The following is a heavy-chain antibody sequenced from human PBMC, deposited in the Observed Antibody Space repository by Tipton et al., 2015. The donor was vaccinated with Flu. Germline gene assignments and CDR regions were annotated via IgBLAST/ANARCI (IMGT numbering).Heavy chain of an antibody. J-gene: IGHJ6*02. Sequence: SLRLSCAASGFTFSDYYMSWIRQAPGKGLEWVSHLSRSGSTINYADSVRGRFTISRDNAKKSLYLQMNSLRAEDTAVYYCARDHPPSITVLGETTHYFGMDVWGQGTTVTVSS. CDR3: ARDHPPSITVLGETTHYFGMDV. CDR2: LSRSGSTI. D-gene: IGHD3-3*01. V-gene: IGHV3-11*04. CDR1: GFTFSDYY.